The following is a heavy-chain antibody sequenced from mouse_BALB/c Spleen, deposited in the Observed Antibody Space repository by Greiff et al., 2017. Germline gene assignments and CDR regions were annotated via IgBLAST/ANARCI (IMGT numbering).Heavy chain of an antibody. CDR1: GFTFSSYG. J-gene: IGHJ3*01. Sequence: EVKLVESGGDLVKPGGSLKLSCAASGFTFSSYGMSWVRQTPDKRLEWVATISSGGSYTYYPDSVKGRFTISRDNAKNTLYLQMSSLKSEDTAMYYCARLYDYDPWFAYWGQGTLVTVSA. V-gene: IGHV5-6*02. CDR3: ARLYDYDPWFAY. CDR2: ISSGGSYT. D-gene: IGHD2-4*01.